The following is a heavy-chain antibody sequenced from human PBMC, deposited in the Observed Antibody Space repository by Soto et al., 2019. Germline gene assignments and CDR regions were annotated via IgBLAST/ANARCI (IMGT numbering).Heavy chain of an antibody. CDR2: ISSSGSTI. Sequence: QVQLVESGGGLVKPGGSLRLSCAASGFTFSDYYMSWIRQAPGKGLEWVSYISSSGSTIYYADSVKGQFTISRDNAKNSLYLQMNSLRAEDTAVYYCARHGYFDSTRLWIAYYFDYWGQGTLVTVSS. CDR3: ARHGYFDSTRLWIAYYFDY. CDR1: GFTFSDYY. V-gene: IGHV3-11*01. D-gene: IGHD3-9*01. J-gene: IGHJ4*02.